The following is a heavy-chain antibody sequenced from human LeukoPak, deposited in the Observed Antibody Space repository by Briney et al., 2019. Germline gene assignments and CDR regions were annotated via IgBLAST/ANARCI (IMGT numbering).Heavy chain of an antibody. J-gene: IGHJ4*02. CDR2: IIPILGIA. CDR3: ARDADVDIPYYFDY. CDR1: GYTFTGYY. V-gene: IGHV1-69*04. D-gene: IGHD2-2*03. Sequence: GASVKVSCKASGYTFTGYYMHWVRQAPGQGLEWMGRIIPILGIANYAQKFQGRVTITADKSTSTAYMELSSLRSEDTAVYYCARDADVDIPYYFDYWGQGTLVTVSS.